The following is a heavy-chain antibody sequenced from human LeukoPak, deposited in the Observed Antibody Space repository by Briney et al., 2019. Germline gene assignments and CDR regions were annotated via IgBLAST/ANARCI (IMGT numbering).Heavy chain of an antibody. CDR2: INTNTGNP. D-gene: IGHD4-23*01. Sequence: ASVKVSCKASGYTFTTYAMNWVRQAPGQGLEWMAWINTNTGNPTYAQGFTGRFVFSLDTSVSTAYLQISSLKAEDTAVYYCARGYGGNSPDAFDIWGQGTMVTVSS. CDR1: GYTFTTYA. CDR3: ARGYGGNSPDAFDI. J-gene: IGHJ3*02. V-gene: IGHV7-4-1*02.